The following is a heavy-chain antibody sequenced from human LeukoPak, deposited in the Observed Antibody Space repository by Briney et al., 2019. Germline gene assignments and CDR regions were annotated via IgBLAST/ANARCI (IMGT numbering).Heavy chain of an antibody. CDR3: AKELDSSGWYYYGMDV. CDR1: GFTFSSYA. V-gene: IGHV3-23*01. Sequence: PGGSLRLSCAASGFTFSSYAMSWVRQAPGKGLEWVSAISGSGGSTYYADSVKGRFTISRDNSKNTLYLQMNSLRAEDTAVYYCAKELDSSGWYYYGMDVWGQGTTVTVSS. CDR2: ISGSGGST. D-gene: IGHD6-19*01. J-gene: IGHJ6*02.